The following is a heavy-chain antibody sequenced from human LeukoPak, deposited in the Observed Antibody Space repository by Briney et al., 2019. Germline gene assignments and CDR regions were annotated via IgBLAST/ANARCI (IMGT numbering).Heavy chain of an antibody. J-gene: IGHJ4*02. D-gene: IGHD6-19*01. CDR3: ARTLTGMAVAGPKGFDY. CDR1: GFTFSSYS. CDR2: IRTSSGTI. Sequence: GGSLRLSCAASGFTFSSYSMNWVRQAPGKGLEWVSYIRTSSGTIYYADSVKGRFTISRDNAKNSLYLQMNSLRDEDTAVYYCARTLTGMAVAGPKGFDYWGQGSLVTVSS. V-gene: IGHV3-48*02.